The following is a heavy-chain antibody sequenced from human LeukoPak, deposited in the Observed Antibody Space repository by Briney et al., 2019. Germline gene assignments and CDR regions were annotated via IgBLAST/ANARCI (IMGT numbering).Heavy chain of an antibody. D-gene: IGHD3-10*01. CDR2: INAGNGNT. V-gene: IGHV1-3*01. J-gene: IGHJ5*02. CDR3: ARSPLPVVWFGESGWFDP. Sequence: ASVKVSCKASGYTFTSYAMHWVRQAPGQRLEWMGWINAGNGNTKYSQKFQGRVTITRDTSAGTAYMELSSLRSEDTAEYYCARSPLPVVWFGESGWFDPWGQGTLVTVSS. CDR1: GYTFTSYA.